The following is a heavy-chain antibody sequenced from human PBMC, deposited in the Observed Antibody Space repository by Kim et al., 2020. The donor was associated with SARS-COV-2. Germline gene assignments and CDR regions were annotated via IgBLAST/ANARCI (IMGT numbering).Heavy chain of an antibody. CDR3: AKDIFAEQQLDQEAVDI. V-gene: IGHV3-23*01. Sequence: GRFTITRDNSNNSRYLQMNSLRAEDTAVYYCAKDIFAEQQLDQEAVDIWGQGTMVTVSS. J-gene: IGHJ3*02. D-gene: IGHD6-13*01.